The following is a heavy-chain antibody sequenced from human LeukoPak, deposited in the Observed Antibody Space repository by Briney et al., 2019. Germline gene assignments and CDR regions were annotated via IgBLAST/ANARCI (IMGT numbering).Heavy chain of an antibody. CDR1: GFTFSSYA. CDR3: AKDPRRYSRTGGYFDY. Sequence: PGGSLRLSYAASGFTFSSYAMSWVRQAPGKGLEWVSAISGSGGSTYYADSVKGRFTISRDNSKNTLYLQMNSLRAEDTAVYYCAKDPRRYSRTGGYFDYWGQGTLVTVSS. CDR2: ISGSGGST. D-gene: IGHD6-13*01. J-gene: IGHJ4*02. V-gene: IGHV3-23*01.